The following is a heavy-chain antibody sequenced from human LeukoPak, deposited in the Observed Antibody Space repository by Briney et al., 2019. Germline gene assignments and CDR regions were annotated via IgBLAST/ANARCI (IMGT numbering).Heavy chain of an antibody. Sequence: SETLFLTCTVSGYSISSGYYWGWIRQPPGKGLEWIGSIYHSGSTYYNPSLKSRVTISVDTSKNQFSLKLSSVTAADTAVYYCARLVRVVPAAIVYWGQGTLVTVSS. J-gene: IGHJ4*02. V-gene: IGHV4-38-2*02. CDR2: IYHSGST. CDR3: ARLVRVVPAAIVY. CDR1: GYSISSGYY. D-gene: IGHD2-2*02.